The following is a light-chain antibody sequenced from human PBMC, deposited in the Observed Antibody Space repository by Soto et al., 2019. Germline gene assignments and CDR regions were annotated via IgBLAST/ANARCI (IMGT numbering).Light chain of an antibody. CDR1: QSVTTY. CDR3: QQSYSTPLT. Sequence: DIQMTQSPSSLSASVVDRVTITCRASQSVTTYLHWYQQKAGEAPKLLIYAASSLQSGVPSRFSGSGSGTDFTLTISSLQPEDFATYYCQQSYSTPLTFGGGTKVDIK. CDR2: AAS. V-gene: IGKV1-39*01. J-gene: IGKJ4*01.